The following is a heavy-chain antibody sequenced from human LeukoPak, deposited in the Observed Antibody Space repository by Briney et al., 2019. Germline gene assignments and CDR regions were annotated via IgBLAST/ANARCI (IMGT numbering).Heavy chain of an antibody. V-gene: IGHV3-33*06. CDR3: AKWSGDYPSYYLDY. Sequence: PGRSLILSCAASGFTFSSFGLHWVRQAPGKGLEWVALIRSDGSSKNYADSVKGRFTISRDTSKNTVHLQMNNLRAEDTAVYYCAKWSGDYPSYYLDYWGQGTLVTVSS. CDR2: IRSDGSSK. D-gene: IGHD4-17*01. J-gene: IGHJ4*02. CDR1: GFTFSSFG.